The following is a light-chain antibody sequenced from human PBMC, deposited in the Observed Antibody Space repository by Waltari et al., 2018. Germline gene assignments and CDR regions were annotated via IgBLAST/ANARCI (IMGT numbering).Light chain of an antibody. CDR2: AAS. CDR1: QAISNK. V-gene: IGKV1-12*01. CDR3: QEANSFPRAT. Sequence: DIQLTQSPSSVSAAVGDTVPIACRASQAISNKLAWYQQRAGKAPKLLIFAASTLQGGVPSRFSGSGSGTDFTLTINSLQPEDFATYYCQEANSFPRATFGGGTKVEIK. J-gene: IGKJ4*01.